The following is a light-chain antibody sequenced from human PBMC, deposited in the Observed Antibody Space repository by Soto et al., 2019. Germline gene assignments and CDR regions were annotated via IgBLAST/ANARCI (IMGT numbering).Light chain of an antibody. CDR2: GAS. J-gene: IGKJ1*01. CDR1: ETVATN. Sequence: VMTQSPATLSVSPGERATLSCWASETVATNLAWYQQKPGQAPRLLISGASTRAAGISDRFSGSGSGTEFTLTISSLQSEDFAVYFCQQYNTWPRTFGQGTKVDIK. V-gene: IGKV3-15*01. CDR3: QQYNTWPRT.